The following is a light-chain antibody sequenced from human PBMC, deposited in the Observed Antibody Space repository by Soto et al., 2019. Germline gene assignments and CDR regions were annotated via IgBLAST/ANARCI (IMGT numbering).Light chain of an antibody. CDR3: QSYDSRRSVV. V-gene: IGLV1-40*01. J-gene: IGLJ2*01. Sequence: QSVLTQPPSVSGAPGQRVTISCTGSSSNIGSGYDVHWYQQLPGTAPKLLIYGNNNRPSGVPDRFSGSKSGTSASLAITGLQAEDEADYYCQSYDSRRSVVFGGGTKVTVL. CDR2: GNN. CDR1: SSNIGSGYD.